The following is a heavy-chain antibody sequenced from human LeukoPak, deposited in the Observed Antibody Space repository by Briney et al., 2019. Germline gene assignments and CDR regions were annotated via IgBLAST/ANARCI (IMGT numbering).Heavy chain of an antibody. J-gene: IGHJ5*02. Sequence: PSETLSLTCTVSGGSISSSSYYWGWIRQTPGKGLEWIGSIYYSGSTFYSPSLKSRVTISVDTSKNQFSLKLSSVTAADTAVYYCARDLDYYGSGSYYNGWFDPWGQGTLVTVSS. CDR2: IYYSGST. D-gene: IGHD3-10*01. CDR1: GGSISSSSYY. V-gene: IGHV4-39*02. CDR3: ARDLDYYGSGSYYNGWFDP.